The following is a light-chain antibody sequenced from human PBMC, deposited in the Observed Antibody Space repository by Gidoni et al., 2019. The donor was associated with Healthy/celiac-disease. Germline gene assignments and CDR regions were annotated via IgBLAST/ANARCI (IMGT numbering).Light chain of an antibody. V-gene: IGKV1-39*01. CDR3: QQSYSTPRNT. Sequence: DPQMTPSPSSLSASVGDRVTITCRASQSISSYLNWYQQKPGKAPKLLIYAASSVQSGVPSRFSGSGSGTDFTLTISSLQPEDFATYYCQQSYSTPRNTFGQGTKLEIK. J-gene: IGKJ2*01. CDR2: AAS. CDR1: QSISSY.